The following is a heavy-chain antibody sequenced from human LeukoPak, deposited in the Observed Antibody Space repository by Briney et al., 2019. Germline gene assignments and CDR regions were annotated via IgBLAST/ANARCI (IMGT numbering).Heavy chain of an antibody. CDR3: ARAQGRSGYYYPFDY. D-gene: IGHD3-22*01. V-gene: IGHV3-30*01. CDR2: ISYDGNNG. CDR1: GFTFSSYA. J-gene: IGHJ4*02. Sequence: GRSLRLSCAASGFTFSSYAMHWVRQAPGKGLEWVAVISYDGNNGYYADSVKGRFTISRDNSKNTLYLQMNSLRAEDTAVYYCARAQGRSGYYYPFDYWGQGALVTVSS.